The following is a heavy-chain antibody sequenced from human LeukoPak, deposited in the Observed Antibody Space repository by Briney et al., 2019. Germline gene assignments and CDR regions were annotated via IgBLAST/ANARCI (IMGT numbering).Heavy chain of an antibody. CDR1: GATISSSSYY. CDR2: IYYSGST. J-gene: IGHJ6*03. D-gene: IGHD3-16*02. V-gene: IGHV4-39*01. CDR3: ASVRRGFGESSKYYSYYYMDV. Sequence: SETLSLTCIVSGATISSSSYYWGWIRQPPGKGLEWIGNIYYSGSTYNNPSLKSRVTISVDTSKNYFSLNLRSVTAADTAVYYCASVRRGFGESSKYYSYYYMDVWGNGTTVTISS.